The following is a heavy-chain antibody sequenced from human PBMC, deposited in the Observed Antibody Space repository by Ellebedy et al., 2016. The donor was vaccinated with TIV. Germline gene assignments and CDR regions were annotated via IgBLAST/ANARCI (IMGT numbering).Heavy chain of an antibody. CDR1: GFTFSSYD. Sequence: GGSLRLXCAASGFTFSSYDMSWVRQAPGKGLEWVSAISGSGGGTYYADSVKGRFTISRDNSKNTLYLQMNSLRAEDTAVYYCVKKAVVPAAPAYYFDYWGQGTLVTVSS. J-gene: IGHJ4*02. D-gene: IGHD2-2*01. V-gene: IGHV3-23*01. CDR2: ISGSGGGT. CDR3: VKKAVVPAAPAYYFDY.